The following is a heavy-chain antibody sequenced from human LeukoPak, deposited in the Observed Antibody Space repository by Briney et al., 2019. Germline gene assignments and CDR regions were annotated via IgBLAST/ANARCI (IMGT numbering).Heavy chain of an antibody. CDR1: GGSISSYY. Sequence: PSETLSLTCTVSGGSISSYYWSCIRQPAGKGLGWIGRIYTSGSTNYNPSLKSRVTMSVDTSKNQFSLKLSSVTAADTAVYYCARELSAGIGFDPWGQGTLVTVSS. J-gene: IGHJ5*02. D-gene: IGHD3-3*02. CDR2: IYTSGST. V-gene: IGHV4-4*07. CDR3: ARELSAGIGFDP.